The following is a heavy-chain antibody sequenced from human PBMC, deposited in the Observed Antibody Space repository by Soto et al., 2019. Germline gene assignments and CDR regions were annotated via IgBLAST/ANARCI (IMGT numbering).Heavy chain of an antibody. V-gene: IGHV3-30*18. Sequence: GGSLGLSCAASGFTFSSYGMHWVRQAPGKGLEWVAVISYDGSNKYYADSVKGRVTISRDNSKNTLYLQMNSLRAEDTAVYYCAKGRDFNFLCGYFTRRPFGSTDVCGKGIMVTGSS. CDR3: AKGRDFNFLCGYFTRRPFGSTDV. J-gene: IGHJ6*04. D-gene: IGHD3-3*01. CDR2: ISYDGSNK. CDR1: GFTFSSYG.